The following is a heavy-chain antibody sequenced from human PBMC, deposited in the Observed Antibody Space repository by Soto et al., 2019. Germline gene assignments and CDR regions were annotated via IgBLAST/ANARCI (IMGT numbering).Heavy chain of an antibody. CDR1: GGSIDNYY. J-gene: IGHJ4*02. D-gene: IGHD6-13*01. CDR3: ERGGGDSSSWYFDY. Sequence: PSETLSLTCNVSGGSIDNYYWTWIRQAPGKGLEWIGYVYHNGRTSYNPSLKSRVSISVDTSKNQFSRQLNSVTPEDTAVYYCERGGGDSSSWYFDYWGQGPLVTVSS. V-gene: IGHV4-59*12. CDR2: VYHNGRT.